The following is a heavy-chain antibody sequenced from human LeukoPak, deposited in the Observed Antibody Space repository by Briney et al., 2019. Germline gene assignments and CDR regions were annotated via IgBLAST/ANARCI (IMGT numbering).Heavy chain of an antibody. CDR3: AREREGYHYGMDV. V-gene: IGHV4-59*01. D-gene: IGHD2-2*01. J-gene: IGHJ6*02. Sequence: SETLSLTCTVSGGSISSYYWSWIRQPPGKGLEWIGHIYYSGSTNYNPSLKSRVTISVDTSKNQFSLKLSSVTAADTAVYYCAREREGYHYGMDVWGQGTTVTVSS. CDR2: IYYSGST. CDR1: GGSISSYY.